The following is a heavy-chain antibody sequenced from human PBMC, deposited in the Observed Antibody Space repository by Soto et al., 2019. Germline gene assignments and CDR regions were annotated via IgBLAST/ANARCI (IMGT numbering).Heavy chain of an antibody. CDR3: ARVLDYYYDSSGYYAGPFNY. Sequence: GGSLRLSCAASGFPFSSYAMHWVRQAPGKGLEWVAVISYDGSNKYYADSVKGRFTISRDNSKNTLYLQMNSLRAEDTAVYYCARVLDYYYDSSGYYAGPFNYWGQGTLVTVSS. J-gene: IGHJ4*02. CDR1: GFPFSSYA. V-gene: IGHV3-30-3*01. CDR2: ISYDGSNK. D-gene: IGHD3-22*01.